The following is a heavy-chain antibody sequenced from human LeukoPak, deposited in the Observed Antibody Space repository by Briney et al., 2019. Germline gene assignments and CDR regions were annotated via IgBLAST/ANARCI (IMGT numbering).Heavy chain of an antibody. CDR1: GYSFTSYW. J-gene: IGHJ4*02. CDR3: AGLAYCSGGSCYYFDY. Sequence: TGESLKISCKGSGYSFTSYWIGWVRQMPGKGLEWMGIIYPGDSDTRYSPSFQGQVTISADKSISTAYLQWSSLKASDTAMYYCAGLAYCSGGSCYYFDYWGQGTLVTVSS. CDR2: IYPGDSDT. D-gene: IGHD2-15*01. V-gene: IGHV5-51*01.